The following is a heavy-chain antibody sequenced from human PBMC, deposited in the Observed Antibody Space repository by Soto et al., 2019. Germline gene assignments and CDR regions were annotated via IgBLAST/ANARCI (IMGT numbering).Heavy chain of an antibody. V-gene: IGHV3-21*01. J-gene: IGHJ6*02. Sequence: GGSLRLSCAASGFTFSSYSMNWVRQAPGKGLEWVSSISSSSSYIYYADSVKGRFPISRDNAKNSLYLQMNSLRAEDTAVYYCARDSSAVGYGMDVWGQGTTVTVSS. CDR2: ISSSSSYI. D-gene: IGHD6-19*01. CDR3: ARDSSAVGYGMDV. CDR1: GFTFSSYS.